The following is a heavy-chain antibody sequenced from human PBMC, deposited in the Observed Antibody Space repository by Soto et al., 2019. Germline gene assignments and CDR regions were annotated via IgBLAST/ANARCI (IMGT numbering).Heavy chain of an antibody. D-gene: IGHD3-3*01. V-gene: IGHV4-61*01. J-gene: IGHJ4*02. CDR3: ARDFAYFDS. Sequence: QVQLQESGPGLVKPSETLSLTCTVSGGSFKSGSYSWSWIRQPPGKGLEWIGYVYHTGRTSYNPSLKSRVSISVDTSKNQFSLNLDSVSAADTAVYFCARDFAYFDSWGQATLVTVSS. CDR1: GGSFKSGSYS. CDR2: VYHTGRT.